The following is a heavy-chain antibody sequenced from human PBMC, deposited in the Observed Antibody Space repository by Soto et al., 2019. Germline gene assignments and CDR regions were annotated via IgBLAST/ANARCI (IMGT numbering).Heavy chain of an antibody. D-gene: IGHD3-22*01. V-gene: IGHV1-2*04. Sequence: ASVKGSCKASGYTLTGYYMHWVRQAPGQGLEWMGWINPNSGGTNYAQKFQGWATMTRDTSISTAYMELSRLRSDDTAVYYCARGTRGAGGYYYDSRGYYNFDYWGQGTLVTVSS. CDR3: ARGTRGAGGYYYDSRGYYNFDY. CDR1: GYTLTGYY. J-gene: IGHJ4*02. CDR2: INPNSGGT.